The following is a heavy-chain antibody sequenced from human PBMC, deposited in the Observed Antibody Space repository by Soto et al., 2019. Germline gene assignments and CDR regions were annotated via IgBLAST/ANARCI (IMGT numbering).Heavy chain of an antibody. J-gene: IGHJ6*03. V-gene: IGHV3-23*01. Sequence: EVQVLESGGGLVQPGGSLRLACVGSGFICNNYAMAWVRQAPGQGLEWVSGFGGRGGTYYADSVKGRYTISRDNSKNTLYLQMNSLRVEDTAVYYCAGSHSSLYNMDVWGKGTAVTVSS. CDR1: GFICNNYA. CDR3: AGSHSSLYNMDV. CDR2: FGGRGGT.